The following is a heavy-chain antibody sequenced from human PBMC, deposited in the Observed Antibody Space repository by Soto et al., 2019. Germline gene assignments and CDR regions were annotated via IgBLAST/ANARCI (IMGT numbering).Heavy chain of an antibody. CDR2: IYSDGST. V-gene: IGHV3-66*01. CDR1: EFTVSNNY. D-gene: IGHD1-26*01. Sequence: EVQLVESGGGLVQPGGSLRLSCAASEFTVSNNYMSWVRQAPGKGLEWVSLIYSDGSTDYADSVKGRFTISRDNSKTTLYLQMNSLRVEDTAMYYCVRRWGWGQWTLVTVSS. J-gene: IGHJ3*01. CDR3: VRRWG.